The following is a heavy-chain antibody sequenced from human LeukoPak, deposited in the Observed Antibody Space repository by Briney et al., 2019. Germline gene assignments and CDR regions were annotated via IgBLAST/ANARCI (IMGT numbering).Heavy chain of an antibody. CDR2: IYPSGST. D-gene: IGHD3-10*01. CDR1: GDSISSYY. CDR3: ARDPGYYGSGTRGAFDI. V-gene: IGHV4-4*07. J-gene: IGHJ3*02. Sequence: SETLSLTCTVSGDSISSYYWSWIRQPAGKGLEWIGRIYPSGSTNYNPSLMSRVTMSVDTSKNQFSLKPSSVTAADTAVYYCARDPGYYGSGTRGAFDIWGQGTMVTVSS.